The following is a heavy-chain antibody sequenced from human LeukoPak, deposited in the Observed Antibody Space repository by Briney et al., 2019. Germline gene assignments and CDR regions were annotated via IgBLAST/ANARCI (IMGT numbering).Heavy chain of an antibody. J-gene: IGHJ6*03. V-gene: IGHV3-30*02. CDR2: IRYDGSNK. CDR3: AKEGQEYQLLYYYYYMDV. D-gene: IGHD2-2*01. CDR1: GFTFSSYG. Sequence: GGSLRLSCAASGFTFSSYGMHWVRQAPGKGLEWVAFIRYDGSNKYYADSVKGRFTISRDNSKNTLYLQMNSLRAEDTAVYYCAKEGQEYQLLYYYYYMDVWGKGTTVTVSS.